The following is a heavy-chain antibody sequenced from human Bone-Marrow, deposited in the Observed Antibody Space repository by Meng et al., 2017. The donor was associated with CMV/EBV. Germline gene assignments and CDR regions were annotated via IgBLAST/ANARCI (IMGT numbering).Heavy chain of an antibody. Sequence: EALKISFAASGFTVITTYMSWVRQAPGKGLEWVSLIYSGGGIHYADSVKGRFTISRDNFKNTLYLQMRSLRPEDTAVYYCARDRGRYFDNWGQRTLVTVSS. CDR1: GFTVITTY. CDR2: IYSGGGI. D-gene: IGHD1-14*01. CDR3: ARDRGRYFDN. J-gene: IGHJ4*02. V-gene: IGHV3-53*05.